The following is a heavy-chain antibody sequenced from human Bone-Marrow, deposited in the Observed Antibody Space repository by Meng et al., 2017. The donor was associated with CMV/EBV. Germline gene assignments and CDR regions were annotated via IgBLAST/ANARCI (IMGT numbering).Heavy chain of an antibody. CDR1: GYTFTSYG. CDR3: ARDLVTMIDDYCMDV. J-gene: IGHJ6*02. D-gene: IGHD3-22*01. Sequence: ASVKVSCKASGYTFTSYGISWVRQAPGQGREWMGWISAYNGNTNYAQKLQGRVTMTTDTSTSTAYMVLRSLRSDDAAVDYFARDLVTMIDDYCMDVWGQGTTVTVSS. V-gene: IGHV1-18*01. CDR2: ISAYNGNT.